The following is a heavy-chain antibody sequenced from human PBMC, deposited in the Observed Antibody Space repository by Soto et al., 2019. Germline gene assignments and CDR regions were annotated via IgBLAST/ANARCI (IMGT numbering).Heavy chain of an antibody. CDR3: AHSDTAPDDYGDYVMFASRFNWFDP. Sequence: SGPTLVNPTQTLTLTCTFSGFSLSTSGVGVGWIRQPPGKALEWLALIYWDDDKRYSPSLKSRLTITKDTSKNQVVLTMTNMDPVDTATYYCAHSDTAPDDYGDYVMFASRFNWFDPWGQGTLVTVSS. D-gene: IGHD4-17*01. CDR1: GFSLSTSGVG. J-gene: IGHJ5*02. V-gene: IGHV2-5*02. CDR2: IYWDDDK.